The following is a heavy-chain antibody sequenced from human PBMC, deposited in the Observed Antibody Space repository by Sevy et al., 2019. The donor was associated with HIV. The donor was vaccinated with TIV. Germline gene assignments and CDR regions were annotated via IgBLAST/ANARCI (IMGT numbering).Heavy chain of an antibody. D-gene: IGHD3-22*01. CDR3: AKDRYYYDSSGYYYYFDY. V-gene: IGHV3-53*01. J-gene: IGHJ4*02. CDR1: GFTVSSNY. Sequence: GESLKISCAASGFTVSSNYMSWVRQAPGKGLEWVSVIYSGGSTYYADSVKGRFTISRDNSKNTLYLQMNSLRAEDTAVYYCAKDRYYYDSSGYYYYFDYWGQGILVTVSS. CDR2: IYSGGST.